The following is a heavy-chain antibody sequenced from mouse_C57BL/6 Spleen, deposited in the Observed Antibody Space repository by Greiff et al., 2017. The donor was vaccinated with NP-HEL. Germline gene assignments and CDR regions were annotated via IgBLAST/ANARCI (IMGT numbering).Heavy chain of an antibody. D-gene: IGHD1-1*01. Sequence: EVQLQQSGPELVKPGASVKIPCKASGYTFTDYNMDWVKQSHGKSLEWIGDINPNNGGTIYNQKFKGKATLTVDKSSSTAYMELRSLTSEDTAVYYCARSPFYYGSSYGAMDYWGQGTSVPVSS. CDR2: INPNNGGT. CDR3: ARSPFYYGSSYGAMDY. CDR1: GYTFTDYN. J-gene: IGHJ4*01. V-gene: IGHV1-18*01.